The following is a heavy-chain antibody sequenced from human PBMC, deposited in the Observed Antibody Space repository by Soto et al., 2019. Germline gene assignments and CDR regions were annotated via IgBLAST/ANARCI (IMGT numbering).Heavy chain of an antibody. CDR2: IYYSGST. D-gene: IGHD2-15*01. CDR1: GGSTSSGGYS. CDR3: ARHHRFCSGGSCNSRWFDP. V-gene: IGHV4-30-2*03. J-gene: IGHJ5*02. Sequence: PSETLSLTCAVSGGSTSSGGYSWSWIRQPPGKGLEWIGSIYYSGSTYYNPSLKSRVTISVDTSKNQFSLKLSSVTAADTAVYYCARHHRFCSGGSCNSRWFDPWGQGTLVTVSS.